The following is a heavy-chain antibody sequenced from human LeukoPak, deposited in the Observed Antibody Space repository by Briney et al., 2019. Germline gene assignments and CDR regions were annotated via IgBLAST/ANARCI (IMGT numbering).Heavy chain of an antibody. D-gene: IGHD2-21*02. CDR2: IYPGDSDT. CDR3: ARRAYCGGDCYLDY. Sequence: GESLKISCKGSGYSFTTYWIGWVRQMPGKGLEWMGIIYPGDSDTRYSPSFQGQVIISADKSISTAYLQWSSLKAPDTAMYYCARRAYCGGDCYLDYWGQGTLVTVSS. CDR1: GYSFTTYW. V-gene: IGHV5-51*01. J-gene: IGHJ4*02.